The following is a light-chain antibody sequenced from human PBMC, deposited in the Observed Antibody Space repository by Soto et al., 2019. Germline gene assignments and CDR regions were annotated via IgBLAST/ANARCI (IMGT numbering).Light chain of an antibody. CDR1: QSVRSN. CDR3: QQYNDWPPLYS. J-gene: IGKJ2*03. CDR2: EAS. Sequence: EIVMTQSPATLSVSPGERATLSCRASQSVRSNLAWYQQKAGQAPRLLIYEASTRAPGIPDRFSGGGSGTEFTLTIHSLQSEDFAVYFCQQYNDWPPLYSFAQGTKLEIK. V-gene: IGKV3-15*01.